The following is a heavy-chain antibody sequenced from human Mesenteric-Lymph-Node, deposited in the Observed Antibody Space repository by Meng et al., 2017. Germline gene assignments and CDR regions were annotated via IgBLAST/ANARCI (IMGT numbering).Heavy chain of an antibody. CDR3: ARDRDRAFSSSRYEGY. J-gene: IGHJ4*02. V-gene: IGHV3-21*01. CDR2: ISSSSSYI. CDR1: GLTFSSYS. D-gene: IGHD6-13*01. Sequence: GESLKISCAASGLTFSSYSMNWVRQAPGKGLEWVSSISSSSSYIYYADSVKGRFTISRDNAKNSLYLQMNSLRAEDTAVYYCARDRDRAFSSSRYEGYWGQGTLVTVSS.